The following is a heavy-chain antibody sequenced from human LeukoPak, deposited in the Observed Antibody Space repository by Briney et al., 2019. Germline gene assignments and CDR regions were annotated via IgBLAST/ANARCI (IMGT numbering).Heavy chain of an antibody. D-gene: IGHD1-26*01. J-gene: IGHJ5*02. CDR2: IYNGVNT. Sequence: SETLSLTCTVSGASVSSASYWSWIRQPPGKGVEWNAHIYNGVNTNYNPSLKSRVTISVDTSKNQFSLRLNSVTAADTAVYYCARSRAFNSGAFDPWGQGSLVTVSS. V-gene: IGHV4-61*01. CDR1: GASVSSASY. CDR3: ARSRAFNSGAFDP.